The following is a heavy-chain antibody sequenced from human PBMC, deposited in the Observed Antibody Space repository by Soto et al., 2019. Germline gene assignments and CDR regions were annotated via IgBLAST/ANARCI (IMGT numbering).Heavy chain of an antibody. J-gene: IGHJ4*02. CDR3: ASAAVTGTAGLDF. CDR1: GYTFSGFY. V-gene: IGHV1-2*02. Sequence: ASVKVSCKASGYTFSGFYMHWVRQAPGQGLEWMGWINPNSGGTKSAEKFQGRVTMTRDTSISTAYMELSRLASDDTAVYYCASAAVTGTAGLDFWGQGTQVTVSS. D-gene: IGHD6-19*01. CDR2: INPNSGGT.